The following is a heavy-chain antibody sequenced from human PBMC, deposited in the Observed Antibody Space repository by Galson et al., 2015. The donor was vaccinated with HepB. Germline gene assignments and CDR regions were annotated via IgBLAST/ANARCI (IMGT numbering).Heavy chain of an antibody. D-gene: IGHD5-18*01. CDR1: GFTFSNAW. CDR2: IKSKTDVGTT. CDR3: TPPRRSLVDTAMVRVDY. Sequence: SLRLSCAASGFTFSNAWMSWVRQAPGKGLEWVGRIKSKTDVGTTEYAAPVKGRFPISRHDSKNTLYLQMNSLKTEDTSVYYCTPPRRSLVDTAMVRVDYWGQGTLVTVSS. J-gene: IGHJ4*02. V-gene: IGHV3-15*01.